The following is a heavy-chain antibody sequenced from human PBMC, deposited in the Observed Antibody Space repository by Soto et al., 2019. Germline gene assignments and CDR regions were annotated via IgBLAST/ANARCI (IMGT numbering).Heavy chain of an antibody. D-gene: IGHD1-1*01. J-gene: IGHJ4*02. Sequence: SGTLSLTCIVSGFSVRSYTWSWVRQPARKGLEWIGRVFCSVSTYYTPSLKSRVTTTRDTPKNRISLKLDSVTAEDAGVYYCARDRMTTCDTWGPGTAVTVSS. CDR2: VFCSVST. V-gene: IGHV4-4*07. CDR3: ARDRMTTCDT. CDR1: GFSVRSYT.